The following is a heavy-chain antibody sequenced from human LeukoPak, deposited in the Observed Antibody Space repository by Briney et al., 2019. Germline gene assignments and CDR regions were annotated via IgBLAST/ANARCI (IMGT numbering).Heavy chain of an antibody. Sequence: GSLRLSFAASGFPFSTYYMAWVRPAPGRGLEWVAVIKPDGREKYYVGSVMGRFIISRDNAKNSLYLQMNTLRAEDTALYYCARGLYSSSPWGQGTLVTVSS. V-gene: IGHV3-7*01. CDR2: IKPDGREK. CDR3: ARGLYSSSP. CDR1: GFPFSTYY. J-gene: IGHJ5*02. D-gene: IGHD6-13*01.